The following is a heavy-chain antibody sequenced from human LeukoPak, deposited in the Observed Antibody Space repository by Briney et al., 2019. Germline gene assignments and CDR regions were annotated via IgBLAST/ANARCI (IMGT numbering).Heavy chain of an antibody. V-gene: IGHV3-48*01. CDR3: ARGATSQTIHSSTSWMDV. CDR2: ISSSSSTI. D-gene: IGHD2-2*01. J-gene: IGHJ6*04. Sequence: GGSLRLSCAASGFTFSSDDMNWVRQAPGKGLEWVSYISSSSSTIYYADSVKGRFTISRDNAKNSLYLQMNSLRAEDTAVYYCARGATSQTIHSSTSWMDVWGKGTTVTVSS. CDR1: GFTFSSDD.